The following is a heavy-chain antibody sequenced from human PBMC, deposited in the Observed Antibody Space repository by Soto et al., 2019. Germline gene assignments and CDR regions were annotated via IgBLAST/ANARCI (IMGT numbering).Heavy chain of an antibody. CDR2: IWYDGSNK. Sequence: QVQLVESGGGVVQPGRSLRLSCAASGFTFSSYGMHWVRQAPGKGLEWVAVIWYDGSNKYYADSVKGRFTISRDNSKNTLYRKITGRRAEDTAVYYCASSYSSSCPYYFDYGGRGPLVTVSS. J-gene: IGHJ4*02. D-gene: IGHD6-13*01. V-gene: IGHV3-33*01. CDR1: GFTFSSYG. CDR3: ASSYSSSCPYYFDY.